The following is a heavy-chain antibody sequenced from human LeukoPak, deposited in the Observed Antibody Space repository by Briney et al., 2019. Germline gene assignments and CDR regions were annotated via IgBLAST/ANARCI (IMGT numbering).Heavy chain of an antibody. D-gene: IGHD6-6*01. V-gene: IGHV4-39*01. Sequence: SETLSLTCTVSGGSISSSSYYWGWIRQPPGKGLEWIGSIYYSGSTYYNPSLKSRVTISVDTSKNQFSLKLSSVTAADTAVYYCATYSSSFPDYWGQGTLVTVSS. CDR1: GGSISSSSYY. J-gene: IGHJ4*02. CDR3: ATYSSSFPDY. CDR2: IYYSGST.